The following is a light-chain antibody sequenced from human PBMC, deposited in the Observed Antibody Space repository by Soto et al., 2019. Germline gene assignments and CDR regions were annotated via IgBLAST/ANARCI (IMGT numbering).Light chain of an antibody. V-gene: IGKV3-20*01. CDR2: GAS. J-gene: IGKJ1*01. Sequence: LLFTQVPGPPFLSPVGRATLSCRASQSVSSSYLAWYQQTPGQAPRLLISGASGRATGIPVRFSSGGSETDFTLTISSLEPEDFAVYYCQHYGTSWWTFGQGTKVDI. CDR3: QHYGTSWWT. CDR1: QSVSSSY.